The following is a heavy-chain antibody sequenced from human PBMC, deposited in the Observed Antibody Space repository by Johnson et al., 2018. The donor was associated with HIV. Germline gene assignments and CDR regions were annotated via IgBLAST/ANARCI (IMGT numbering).Heavy chain of an antibody. Sequence: VQLVESGGGLVQPGGSLRLSCTASGFTVSSNYMSWVRQAPGKGLEWLSVIYSGGSTYYADSVKGRFTISRDNYKNTLYLQMNSLRAEDTAVYYCARALKTAKVEIDYYGSGSSGDAFDIWGQGTMVTVSS. V-gene: IGHV3-66*02. J-gene: IGHJ3*02. CDR3: ARALKTAKVEIDYYGSGSSGDAFDI. CDR1: GFTVSSNY. CDR2: IYSGGST. D-gene: IGHD3-10*01.